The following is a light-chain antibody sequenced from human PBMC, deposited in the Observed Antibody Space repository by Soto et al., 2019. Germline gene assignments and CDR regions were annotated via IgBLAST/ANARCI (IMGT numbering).Light chain of an antibody. CDR3: QKYNNSPRT. CDR1: QGISNY. CDR2: AAS. J-gene: IGKJ1*01. Sequence: DIQMTQSPSSLSASVGDTVTITCRASQGISNYLAWYQQNPGQVPNLLIYAASTLQSGVPSRFSGSGSGTDFTLTISSLRPEDVATYYCQKYNNSPRTFGQGTKEEI. V-gene: IGKV1-27*01.